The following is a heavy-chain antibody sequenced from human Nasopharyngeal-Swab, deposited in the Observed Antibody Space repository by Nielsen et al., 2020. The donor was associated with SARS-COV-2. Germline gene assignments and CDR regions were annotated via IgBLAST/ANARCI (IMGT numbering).Heavy chain of an antibody. CDR3: ARDDYGDYGYFGH. CDR2: MNTNTGNT. Sequence: ASVKVSCKASGDTLSAYDINWVRQAPGQGLEWMGWMNTNTGNTGYAQKFQGRVTMTSDTSINTAYMELRRLRSDDTAVYYCARDDYGDYGYFGHWGQGTLVTVSS. J-gene: IGHJ4*02. CDR1: GDTLSAYD. V-gene: IGHV1-8*01. D-gene: IGHD4-17*01.